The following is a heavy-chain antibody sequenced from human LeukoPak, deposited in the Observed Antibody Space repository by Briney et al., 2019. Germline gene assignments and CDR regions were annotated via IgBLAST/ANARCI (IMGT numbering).Heavy chain of an antibody. D-gene: IGHD3-10*01. CDR3: ARDEYGSGSYFLGPIYYYYYGMDV. Sequence: ASVKVSCKASGYTFTSYDINWVRQATGQGLEWMGWMNPNSGNTGYAQKFQGRVTMTRNTSISTAYMGLSSLRSEDTAVYYCARDEYGSGSYFLGPIYYYYYGMDVWGQGTTVTVSS. CDR1: GYTFTSYD. V-gene: IGHV1-8*01. CDR2: MNPNSGNT. J-gene: IGHJ6*02.